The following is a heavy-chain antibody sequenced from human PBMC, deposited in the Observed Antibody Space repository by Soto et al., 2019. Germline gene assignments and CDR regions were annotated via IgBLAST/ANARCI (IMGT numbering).Heavy chain of an antibody. CDR3: ARSSRGGNAGYFNL. D-gene: IGHD2-15*01. CDR1: GFSVGSNY. CDR2: IYSGGTT. V-gene: IGHV3-53*02. Sequence: EVQLVETRGGLIQPGGSLRLSCAVSGFSVGSNYMSWVRQAPGKGLEWVSVIYSGGTTHDADSVKGRFTTSRDNSKNMVYLQMNSLRVEDTAVYYCARSSRGGNAGYFNLWGRGTLVTVSS. J-gene: IGHJ2*01.